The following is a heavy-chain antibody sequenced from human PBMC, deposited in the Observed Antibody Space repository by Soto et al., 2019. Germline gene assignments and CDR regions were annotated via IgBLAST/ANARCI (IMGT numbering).Heavy chain of an antibody. CDR2: TNPNSGNT. Sequence: GAPVKVSCKASGYTFPSFYIHWVRQAPGPGLEWKGWTNPNSGNTGYAQKFQGRVTMTRNTSISTAYMELSSLRSEDTAVYYCARGLGGRYDYIWGSYRYSRYYFDYWGQGTLVTVSS. CDR1: GYTFPSFY. D-gene: IGHD3-16*02. J-gene: IGHJ4*02. CDR3: ARGLGGRYDYIWGSYRYSRYYFDY. V-gene: IGHV1-8*01.